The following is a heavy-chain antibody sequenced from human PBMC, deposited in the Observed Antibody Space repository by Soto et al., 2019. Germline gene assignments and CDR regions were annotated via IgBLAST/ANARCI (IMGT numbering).Heavy chain of an antibody. D-gene: IGHD3-16*01. CDR1: GFTFSSYD. CDR3: TRGADGFDY. J-gene: IGHJ4*02. V-gene: IGHV3-13*01. Sequence: EVQLVESGGDLVQPGGSLRLSCGASGFTFSSYDLHWVRQATGKGLEWVSGIGTAGDTDYAGSVKGRFIMSRENAKNSLYLQMNSLRAGDTAVYYCTRGADGFDYWGQGTLVTVSS. CDR2: IGTAGDT.